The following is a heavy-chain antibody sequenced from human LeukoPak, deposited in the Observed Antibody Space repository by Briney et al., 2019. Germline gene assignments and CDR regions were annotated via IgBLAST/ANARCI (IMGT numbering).Heavy chain of an antibody. CDR1: GFRFSTYW. Sequence: GGSLRLSCAASGFRFSTYWMNWVRQAPGKGLEWLANINKDGSTTSYIDSVRGRFTISRDNAKNLLYLQVNSLRAEDTAVYYCATDRGYLQFDYWGQGTLVTVSS. CDR3: ATDRGYLQFDY. J-gene: IGHJ4*02. D-gene: IGHD3-22*01. V-gene: IGHV3-7*01. CDR2: INKDGSTT.